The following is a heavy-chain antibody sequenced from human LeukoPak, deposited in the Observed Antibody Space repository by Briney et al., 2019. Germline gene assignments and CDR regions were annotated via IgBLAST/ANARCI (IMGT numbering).Heavy chain of an antibody. Sequence: ASVKVSCKASGYTFTSYGMSWVRQAPGQGLEWVGWISAYNGNSNYAQEVQGRFTMTTDTSRSTAYMELRSLRADDTAVYYCSRERLPHFYDSSAYYYGAEFFQQWGQGTLVTVSS. CDR3: SRERLPHFYDSSAYYYGAEFFQQ. J-gene: IGHJ1*01. D-gene: IGHD3-22*01. V-gene: IGHV1-18*01. CDR1: GYTFTSYG. CDR2: ISAYNGNS.